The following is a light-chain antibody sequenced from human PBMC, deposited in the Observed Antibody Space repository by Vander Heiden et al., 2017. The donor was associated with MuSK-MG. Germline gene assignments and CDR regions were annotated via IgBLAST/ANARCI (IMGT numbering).Light chain of an antibody. CDR3: QKYYNAPLT. Sequence: DFQMTQSPSSLSASVGDRVTITCRASQGISSYLAWYQQKPGKVPKLLIYAASTLQSGVPSRFSGSASGTDFTLTISSLQPEDVATYYCQKYYNAPLTFGGGTKVEIK. CDR1: QGISSY. J-gene: IGKJ4*01. CDR2: AAS. V-gene: IGKV1-27*01.